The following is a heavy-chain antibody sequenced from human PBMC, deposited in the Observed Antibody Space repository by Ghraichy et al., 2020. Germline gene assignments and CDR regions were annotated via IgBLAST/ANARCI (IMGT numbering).Heavy chain of an antibody. CDR1: GFIFSDYY. J-gene: IGHJ4*02. V-gene: IGHV3-11*01. Sequence: GESLNISCAASGFIFSDYYMSWIRQAPGKGLEWVSYISSSGSTIYYADSVKGRFTISRENARKSLYLQMNSLRAEDTVVYYCARVVEVVGKVCYFDYWGQGTLVTVSS. CDR3: ARVVEVVGKVCYFDY. CDR2: ISSSGSTI. D-gene: IGHD2-15*01.